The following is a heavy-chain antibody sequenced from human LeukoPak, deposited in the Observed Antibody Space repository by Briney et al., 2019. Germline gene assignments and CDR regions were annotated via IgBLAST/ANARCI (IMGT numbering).Heavy chain of an antibody. V-gene: IGHV3-21*04. D-gene: IGHD3-22*01. Sequence: GGSLRLSCAASGFTFSSYSMNWVRQAPGKGLEWVSSISSSSSNIYYADSVKGRFTISRDNAKNSLYLQMNSLRVEDTAVYYCARGLFLSGYLDAFDIWGQGTVVTVSS. CDR3: ARGLFLSGYLDAFDI. CDR1: GFTFSSYS. CDR2: ISSSSSNI. J-gene: IGHJ3*02.